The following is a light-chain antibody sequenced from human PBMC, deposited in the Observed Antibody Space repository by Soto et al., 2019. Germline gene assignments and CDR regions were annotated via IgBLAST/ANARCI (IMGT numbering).Light chain of an antibody. V-gene: IGKV3-20*01. CDR1: QSVSSSY. J-gene: IGKJ4*01. Sequence: EIVLTQSPGTLSLSPGERATLSCRASQSVSSSYLAWYQQKPGQAPRLLIYGASSRATVIPDRFSGSGSGTDFTLTISRLEPEDFALYYCQQYCSSPLTFGGGTKVEIK. CDR2: GAS. CDR3: QQYCSSPLT.